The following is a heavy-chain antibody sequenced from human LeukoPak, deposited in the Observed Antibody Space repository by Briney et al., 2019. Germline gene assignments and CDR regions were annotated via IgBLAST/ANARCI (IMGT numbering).Heavy chain of an antibody. V-gene: IGHV3-48*03. D-gene: IGHD6-19*01. CDR3: ARDRIAVAGTL. J-gene: IGHJ4*02. Sequence: PGGSLRLSCAASGFTFRSYEMSWVRQAPGKGLEWVSSISSTGNTIYYADSVKGRFTISRDNAKNSLYLQMSSLKTEDTAVYYCARDRIAVAGTLWGQGTVVTVSS. CDR2: ISSTGNTI. CDR1: GFTFRSYE.